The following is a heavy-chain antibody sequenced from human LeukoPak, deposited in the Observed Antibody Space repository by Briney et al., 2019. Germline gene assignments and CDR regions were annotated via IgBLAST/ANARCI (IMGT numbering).Heavy chain of an antibody. CDR2: IQDDGAKT. D-gene: IGHD3-22*01. CDR1: GFTFNTYP. J-gene: IGHJ4*02. V-gene: IGHV3-30*02. CDR3: ATQTITLVVVISPFDY. Sequence: GGSLRLSCAASGFTFNTYPMHWVRQAPGKGLEWVALIQDDGAKTNYADSVRGRFTISRENSRSTVYLQINVLKPDDTAVYYCATQTITLVVVISPFDYWGQGALVTVSS.